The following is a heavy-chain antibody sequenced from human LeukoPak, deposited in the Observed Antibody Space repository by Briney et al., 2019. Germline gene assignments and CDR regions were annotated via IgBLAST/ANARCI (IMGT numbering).Heavy chain of an antibody. CDR2: IYTSGST. Sequence: SETLSLTCTVSGGSISSYYWSWIRQPAGKGLEWIGRIYTSGSTNYNPSLKSRVTMSVDTSKNQFSLKLSSVTAADTAVYYCARDDAYYDSSGYYFYWGQGTLVTVSS. D-gene: IGHD3-22*01. V-gene: IGHV4-4*07. CDR3: ARDDAYYDSSGYYFY. J-gene: IGHJ4*02. CDR1: GGSISSYY.